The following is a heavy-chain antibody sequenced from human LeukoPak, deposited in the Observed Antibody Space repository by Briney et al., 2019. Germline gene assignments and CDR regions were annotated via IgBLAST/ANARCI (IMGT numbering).Heavy chain of an antibody. CDR3: ASGPPALDGYDILTGYYKGYYYYYMDV. CDR1: GFTVSSNY. Sequence: GGSLRLSCAASGFTVSSNYMSWVRQAPGKGLEWVSVIYSGGSTYYADSVKGRFTISRDNPKNTLYLQMNSLRAEDTAVYYCASGPPALDGYDILTGYYKGYYYYYMDVWGKGTTVTVSS. V-gene: IGHV3-66*02. D-gene: IGHD3-9*01. J-gene: IGHJ6*03. CDR2: IYSGGST.